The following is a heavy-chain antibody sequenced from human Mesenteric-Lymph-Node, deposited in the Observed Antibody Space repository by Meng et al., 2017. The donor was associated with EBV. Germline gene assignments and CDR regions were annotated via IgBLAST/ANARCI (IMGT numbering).Heavy chain of an antibody. CDR1: GGSFSGYY. CDR3: ARDLTDYYGSGQPSVNFDY. V-gene: IGHV4-34*01. J-gene: IGHJ4*02. Sequence: QVQLQQWGAGLLKPSETLSPTCAVYGGSFSGYYWSWIRQPPGKGLEWIGEINHSGSTNYNPSLKSRVTISVDTSKNQFSLKLSSVTAADTAVYYCARDLTDYYGSGQPSVNFDYWGQGTLVTVSS. CDR2: INHSGST. D-gene: IGHD3-10*01.